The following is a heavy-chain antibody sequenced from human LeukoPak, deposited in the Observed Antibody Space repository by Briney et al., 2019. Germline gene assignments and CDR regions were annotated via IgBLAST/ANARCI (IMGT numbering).Heavy chain of an antibody. CDR2: ISSTGGTT. CDR3: VRAGSGWYD. V-gene: IGHV3-23*01. D-gene: IGHD6-19*01. CDR1: GFTFSSYA. J-gene: IGHJ4*02. Sequence: PGGSLRLSCAASGFTFSSYAMSWVRQAPGTGLEWVSGISSTGGTTYQADSVKGRFTISRDNAKNTLYMQMNSLRAEDTATYYCVRAGSGWYDWGQGTLVTVSS.